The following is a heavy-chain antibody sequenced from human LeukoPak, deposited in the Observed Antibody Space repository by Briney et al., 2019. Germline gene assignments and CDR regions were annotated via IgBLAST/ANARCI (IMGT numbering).Heavy chain of an antibody. Sequence: SETLSLTCTVSGGSISSGSYYWGWIRQPPGKGLEWIGSIYYSGSTYYNPSLKSRVTISVDTSKNQFSLKLSSVTAADTAVYYCARPRDSSSWYRGGNWFDPWGQGTLVTVSS. CDR1: GGSISSGSYY. J-gene: IGHJ5*02. V-gene: IGHV4-39*01. CDR3: ARPRDSSSWYRGGNWFDP. D-gene: IGHD6-13*01. CDR2: IYYSGST.